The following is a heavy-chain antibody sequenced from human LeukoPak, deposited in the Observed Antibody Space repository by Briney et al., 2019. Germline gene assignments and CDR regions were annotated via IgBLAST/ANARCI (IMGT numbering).Heavy chain of an antibody. CDR3: ARYTAMVAFHAHGFDI. Sequence: SETPSLTCTVSGGSISSYYWSWIRQPPGKGLEWIGYISYSGSTNYNPSLKSRVTISVDTSKNQFSLKLNSVTAADTAVYYCARYTAMVAFHAHGFDIWGRGTMVTVSS. D-gene: IGHD5-18*01. V-gene: IGHV4-59*01. CDR2: ISYSGST. CDR1: GGSISSYY. J-gene: IGHJ3*02.